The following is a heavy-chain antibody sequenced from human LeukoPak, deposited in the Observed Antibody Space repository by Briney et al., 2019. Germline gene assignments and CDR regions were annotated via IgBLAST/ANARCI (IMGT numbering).Heavy chain of an antibody. CDR3: AAYCSSTSCYDFDC. Sequence: GGSLRLSCAASGFTFSSYSMNWVRQAPGKGLEWVSSISSSSSYIYYADSVKGRFTISRDNAKNSLYLQMNSLRAEDTAVYYCAAYCSSTSCYDFDCWGQGTLVTVSS. D-gene: IGHD2-2*01. CDR2: ISSSSSYI. J-gene: IGHJ4*02. CDR1: GFTFSSYS. V-gene: IGHV3-21*01.